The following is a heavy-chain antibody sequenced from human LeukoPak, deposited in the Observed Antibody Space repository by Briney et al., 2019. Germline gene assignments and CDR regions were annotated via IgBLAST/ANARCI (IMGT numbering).Heavy chain of an antibody. J-gene: IGHJ4*02. Sequence: PSETLSLTCTVSGGSISSYYWSWIRQPPGKGLEWIGYIYYSGSTNYNPSLKSRVTISVDTSKNQFSLKLSSGTAADPAAYYCARESDGYDFWSGFDYWGQGTLVTVSS. CDR1: GGSISSYY. CDR3: ARESDGYDFWSGFDY. D-gene: IGHD3-3*01. CDR2: IYYSGST. V-gene: IGHV4-59*01.